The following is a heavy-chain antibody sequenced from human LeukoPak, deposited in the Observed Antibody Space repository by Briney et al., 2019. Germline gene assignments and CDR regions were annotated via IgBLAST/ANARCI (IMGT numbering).Heavy chain of an antibody. Sequence: GGSLRLSCVASGFTFSRYYMSWIRQGPVEGQEWGSYINSSGSNETYSDSLKGRFTISGCYAKQSRYQQIHNLRAKATAANYLDSLKGRFTISRDNAKNSLYLQMNSLRAEDTAVYYCARGAHYYDSSGYPGGTNYYFDYWGQGTLVTVSS. CDR1: GFTFSRYY. CDR3: DSLKGRFTISRDNAKNSLYLQMNSLRAEDTAVYYCARGAHYYDSSGYPGGTNYYFDY. D-gene: IGHD3-10*01. J-gene: IGHJ4*02. V-gene: IGHV3-11*01. CDR2: INSSGSNE.